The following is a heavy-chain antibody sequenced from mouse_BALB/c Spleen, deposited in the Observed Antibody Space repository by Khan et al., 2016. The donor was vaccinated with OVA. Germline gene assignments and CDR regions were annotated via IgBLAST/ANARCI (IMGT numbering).Heavy chain of an antibody. Sequence: EVQLQESGPGLVKPSQSLSLTCTVTGYSITSDYAWNWIRQFPGNKLEWMGYISYSGSTSYNPSLKSRISITRDTSKNQFFLHLNSVTTEDTATYYCARRYYYSHWYFDVWGAGTTVTVSS. V-gene: IGHV3-2*02. J-gene: IGHJ1*01. CDR1: GYSITSDYA. CDR2: ISYSGST. CDR3: ARRYYYSHWYFDV. D-gene: IGHD1-1*01.